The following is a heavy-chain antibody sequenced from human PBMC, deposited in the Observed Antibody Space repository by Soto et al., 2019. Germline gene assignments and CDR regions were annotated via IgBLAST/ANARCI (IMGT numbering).Heavy chain of an antibody. J-gene: IGHJ6*02. D-gene: IGHD6-13*01. CDR3: AISSSYYYYGMDV. CDR2: IYPGDSDT. Sequence: GESLKISCKGSGYSFTSYWIGWVRQMPGKGLEWMGIIYPGDSDTRYSPSFQGQVTISADKSISTAYLQWSSLKASDTAMYYCAISSSYYYYGMDVWGQGTAVTVSS. V-gene: IGHV5-51*01. CDR1: GYSFTSYW.